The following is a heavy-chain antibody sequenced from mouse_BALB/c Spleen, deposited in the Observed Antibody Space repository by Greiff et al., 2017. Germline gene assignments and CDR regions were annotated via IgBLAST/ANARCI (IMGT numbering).Heavy chain of an antibody. CDR2: ISSGSSTI. CDR1: GFTFSSFG. D-gene: IGHD5-5*01. J-gene: IGHJ4*01. V-gene: IGHV5-17*02. Sequence: EVNVVESGGGLVQPGGSRKLSCAASGFTFSSFGMHWVRQAPEKGLEWVAYISSGSSTIYYADTVKGRFTISRDNPKNTLFLQMTSLRSEDTAMYYCARLYLDAMDYWGQGTSVTVSS. CDR3: ARLYLDAMDY.